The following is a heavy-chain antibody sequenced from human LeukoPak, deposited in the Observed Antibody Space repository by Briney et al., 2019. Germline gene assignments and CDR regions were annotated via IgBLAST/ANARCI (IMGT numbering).Heavy chain of an antibody. CDR1: GGSISSYY. CDR3: ARVGELLWFGELLGPPDFDY. D-gene: IGHD3-10*01. J-gene: IGHJ4*02. Sequence: SETLSLTCTVSGGSISSYYWSWIRQPPGKGLEWIWYIDYSGSTNYNPSLKSRVTISVDTSKNQFSLKLSSVTAADTAVYYCARVGELLWFGELLGPPDFDYWGQGTLVTVSS. CDR2: IDYSGST. V-gene: IGHV4-59*01.